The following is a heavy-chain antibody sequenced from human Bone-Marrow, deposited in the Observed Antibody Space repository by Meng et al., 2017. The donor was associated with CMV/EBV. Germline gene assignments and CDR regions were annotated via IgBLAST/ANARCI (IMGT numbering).Heavy chain of an antibody. V-gene: IGHV3-30-3*01. CDR3: ARGSVVVPKQPKKNNYYYGMDV. Sequence: GESLKFSCAASGFTFSSYAMHWVRQAPGKGLEWVAVISYDGSNKYYADSVKGRFTISRDNSKNTLYLQMNSLRAEDTAVYYCARGSVVVPKQPKKNNYYYGMDVWGQGTTVTVSS. CDR1: GFTFSSYA. CDR2: ISYDGSNK. D-gene: IGHD2-2*01. J-gene: IGHJ6*02.